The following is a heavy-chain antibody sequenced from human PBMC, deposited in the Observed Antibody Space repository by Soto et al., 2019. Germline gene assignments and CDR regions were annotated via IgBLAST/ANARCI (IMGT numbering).Heavy chain of an antibody. Sequence: GGSLRLSCAASGFTVSSNYMSWVRQAPGKGLEWVSVIYSGGSTYYADSVKGRFTISRHNSKNTLYLQMNSLRAEDTAVYYCARAFGIAVAAEYWFDPWGQATLVTVSS. J-gene: IGHJ5*02. CDR3: ARAFGIAVAAEYWFDP. V-gene: IGHV3-53*04. CDR2: IYSGGST. CDR1: GFTVSSNY. D-gene: IGHD6-19*01.